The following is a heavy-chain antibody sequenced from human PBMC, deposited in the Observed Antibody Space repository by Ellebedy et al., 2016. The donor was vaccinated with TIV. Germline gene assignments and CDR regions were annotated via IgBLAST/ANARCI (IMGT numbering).Heavy chain of an antibody. CDR1: GGSISSYY. D-gene: IGHD6-19*01. CDR3: AGGYSSGWTDY. Sequence: MPSETLSLTCTVSGGSISSYYWSWIRQPAGKGLEWIGCIYTSGSTNYNPSLQSRVTMSVDTSKNQFSLKLSSVTAADTAVDYCAGGYSSGWTDYWGHGTLVTVSS. CDR2: IYTSGST. V-gene: IGHV4-4*07. J-gene: IGHJ4*01.